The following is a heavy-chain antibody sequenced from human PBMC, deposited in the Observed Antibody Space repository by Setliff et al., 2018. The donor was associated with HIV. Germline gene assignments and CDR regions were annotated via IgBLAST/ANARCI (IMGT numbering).Heavy chain of an antibody. CDR3: ARSRPQISIFGLVQDY. CDR1: GYTFTRHY. V-gene: IGHV1-46*01. D-gene: IGHD3-3*01. J-gene: IGHJ4*02. CDR2: INPSGGST. Sequence: ASVKVSCKASGYTFTRHYMHWVRQAPGQGLEWMGIINPSGGSTSYAQKFQDRVTMTRDTSTSTVYMELSSLRSEDTAVYYCARSRPQISIFGLVQDYWGQGTLVT.